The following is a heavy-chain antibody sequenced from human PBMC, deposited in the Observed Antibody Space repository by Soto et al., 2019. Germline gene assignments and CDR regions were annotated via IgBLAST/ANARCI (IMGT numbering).Heavy chain of an antibody. Sequence: GGSLRLSCVASGFTFSSYGMHWVRQAPGKGLEWVAVIWYDGSNKYYADSVKGRFTISRDNSKNTLYLQMNSLRAEDTAVYYCARGGGYRLEGDYYGMDVWGKGTTVTVSS. V-gene: IGHV3-33*01. CDR1: GFTFSSYG. D-gene: IGHD6-25*01. J-gene: IGHJ6*04. CDR2: IWYDGSNK. CDR3: ARGGGYRLEGDYYGMDV.